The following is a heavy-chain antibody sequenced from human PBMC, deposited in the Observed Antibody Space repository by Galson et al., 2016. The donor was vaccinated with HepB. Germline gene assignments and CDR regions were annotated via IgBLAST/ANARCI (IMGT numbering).Heavy chain of an antibody. CDR2: ICGSCGDI. J-gene: IGHJ4*02. D-gene: IGHD1-26*01. Sequence: SLRLSCAASGFTFRNYGMTWVRQAPGKGLEWVSTICGSCGDIHYADSVKGRFTISRDNSKNTLFLQMHSVRADATAVYYCAQDPSHWVDGTSGYWGQGTLVTVSS. CDR1: GFTFRNYG. V-gene: IGHV3-23*01. CDR3: AQDPSHWVDGTSGY.